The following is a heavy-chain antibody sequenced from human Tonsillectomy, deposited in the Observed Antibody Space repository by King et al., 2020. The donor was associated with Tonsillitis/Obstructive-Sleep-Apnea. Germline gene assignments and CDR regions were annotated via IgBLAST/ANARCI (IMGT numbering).Heavy chain of an antibody. CDR3: ARGCVGHEGAFDY. CDR1: GGSFSGYF. J-gene: IGHJ4*02. D-gene: IGHD2/OR15-2a*01. V-gene: IGHV4-34*01. Sequence: QLQQWGAGLLKPSETLSLTCGVYGGSFSGYFWTWIRQTPGKGLEWIGEFDHSGSTNNNPSFKGRVTISVDTSKYQSSLNLSTVTAADTAIYYCARGCVGHEGAFDYWGQGTLVTVSS. CDR2: FDHSGST.